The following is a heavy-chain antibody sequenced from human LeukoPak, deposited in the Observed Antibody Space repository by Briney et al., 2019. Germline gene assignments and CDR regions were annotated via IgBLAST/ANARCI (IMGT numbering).Heavy chain of an antibody. J-gene: IGHJ3*02. CDR1: GGSISSYY. Sequence: KSSGTLSLTCTVSGGSISSYYWSWIRQPPGKGLEWIGYIYYSGSTNYNPSLKSRVTISVDTSKNQFSLKLSSVTAADTAVYYCARHTQATGDAFDIWGQGTMVTVSS. CDR3: ARHTQATGDAFDI. V-gene: IGHV4-59*08. CDR2: IYYSGST.